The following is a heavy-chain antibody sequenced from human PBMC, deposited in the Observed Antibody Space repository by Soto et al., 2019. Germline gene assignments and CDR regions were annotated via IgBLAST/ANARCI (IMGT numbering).Heavy chain of an antibody. CDR3: ASTYCGGDCHTTVPDY. CDR1: GGTFSSHA. CDR2: VIPIFGTA. Sequence: SVKVSCKASGGTFSSHAISWVRQAPGQGLEGMGGVIPIFGTANYAQKFQGRVKITPDNSTSTAYMELSSLSSEDTAVYYCASTYCGGDCHTTVPDYWGQGTPVTGS. J-gene: IGHJ4*02. V-gene: IGHV1-69*06. D-gene: IGHD2-21*02.